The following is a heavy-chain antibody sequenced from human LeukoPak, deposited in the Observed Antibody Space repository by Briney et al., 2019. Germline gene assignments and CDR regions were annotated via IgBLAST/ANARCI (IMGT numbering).Heavy chain of an antibody. CDR1: GFTFTNYG. CDR2: VWFDGTNK. CDR3: ARGDYSFYFYMDV. D-gene: IGHD1-26*01. V-gene: IGHV3-33*01. Sequence: GGSLRLSCAASGFTFTNYGMHWVRQAPGKGLEWVAVVWFDGTNKYYADSVKGRFTISRDNAKNSLYLQINSLRAEDTAVYYCARGDYSFYFYMDVWGKGTTVTVSS. J-gene: IGHJ6*03.